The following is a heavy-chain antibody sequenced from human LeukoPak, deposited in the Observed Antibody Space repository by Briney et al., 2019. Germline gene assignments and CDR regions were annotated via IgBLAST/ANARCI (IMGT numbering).Heavy chain of an antibody. J-gene: IGHJ1*01. CDR1: GGSFSGYY. CDR3: ARGHSPVTTKVSYFQH. V-gene: IGHV4-34*01. D-gene: IGHD4-17*01. Sequence: SETLSLTCAVYGGSFSGYYWSWIRQPPGKGLEWIGEINHSGSTNYNPSLKSRVTILVDTSKNQFSLKLSPVTAADTAVYYCARGHSPVTTKVSYFQHWGQGTLVTVSS. CDR2: INHSGST.